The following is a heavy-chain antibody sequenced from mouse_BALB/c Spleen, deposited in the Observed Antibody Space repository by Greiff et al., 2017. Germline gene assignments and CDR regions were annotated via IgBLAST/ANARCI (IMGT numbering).Heavy chain of an antibody. CDR2: INPSNGGT. CDR3: TRCYYGNPYAMDY. CDR1: GYTFTSYY. Sequence: VQLQQSGAELVKPGASVKLSCKASGYTFTSYYMYWVKQRPGQGLEWIGEINPSNGGTNFNEKFKSKATLTVDKSSSTAYMQLSSLTSEDSAVYYCTRCYYGNPYAMDYWGQGTSVTVSS. V-gene: IGHV1S81*02. D-gene: IGHD2-1*01. J-gene: IGHJ4*01.